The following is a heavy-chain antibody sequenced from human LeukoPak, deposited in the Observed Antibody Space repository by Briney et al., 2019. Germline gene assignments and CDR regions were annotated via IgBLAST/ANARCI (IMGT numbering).Heavy chain of an antibody. D-gene: IGHD5-18*01. Sequence: GGSLRLSCAASGFTFDDYAMHWARQAPGKGLEWVSAIDNSGTYYADSVKGRFTISTDNPKNTVYLQMNSLRAEDTAVYYCARDQYSYAHAAHWGQGTLVTVSS. CDR1: GFTFDDYA. CDR3: ARDQYSYAHAAH. J-gene: IGHJ4*02. V-gene: IGHV3-23*01. CDR2: IDNSGT.